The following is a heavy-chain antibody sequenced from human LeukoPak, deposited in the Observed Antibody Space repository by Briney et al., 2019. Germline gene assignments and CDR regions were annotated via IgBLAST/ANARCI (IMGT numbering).Heavy chain of an antibody. D-gene: IGHD6-19*01. CDR2: IIPIFGTA. Sequence: ASVKVSCKASGGTFSSYAISWVRQAPGQGLEWMRGIIPIFGTANYAQKFQGRVTITADESTSTAYMELSSLRSEDTAVYYCARDLTVSDSSGPTGYYFDYWGQGTLVTVSS. V-gene: IGHV1-69*13. CDR1: GGTFSSYA. CDR3: ARDLTVSDSSGPTGYYFDY. J-gene: IGHJ4*02.